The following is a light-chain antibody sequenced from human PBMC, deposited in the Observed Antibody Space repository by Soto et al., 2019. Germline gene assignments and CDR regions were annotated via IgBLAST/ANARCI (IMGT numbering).Light chain of an antibody. V-gene: IGLV3-21*02. CDR3: QVWDRNNNDVL. Sequence: SYELTQPPSVSVAPGQTAMITCGGNDIGSKTVHWYQQRPGQAPVLVVYDDRYRPSGIPERFSGSNSGSTATLTISRVEAGDEVDYYCQVWDRNNNDVLFGGGTKVTVL. CDR1: DIGSKT. CDR2: DDR. J-gene: IGLJ3*02.